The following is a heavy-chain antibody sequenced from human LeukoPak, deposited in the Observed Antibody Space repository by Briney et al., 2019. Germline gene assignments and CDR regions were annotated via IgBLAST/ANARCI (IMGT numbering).Heavy chain of an antibody. V-gene: IGHV3-7*03. D-gene: IGHD5-24*01. CDR3: AKEGRSLQTY. J-gene: IGHJ4*02. CDR1: GFMFSSNW. CDR2: IKEDGAET. Sequence: GGSLRLSCAASGFMFSSNWMSWVRLAPGKGLEWVANIKEDGAETYYVDSVKGRFTISRDNAKNSLYLQMNSLRVEDTAVYYCAKEGRSLQTYWGQGTLVTVSS.